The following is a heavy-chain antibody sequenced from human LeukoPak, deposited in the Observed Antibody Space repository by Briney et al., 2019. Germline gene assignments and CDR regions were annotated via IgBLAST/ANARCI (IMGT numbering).Heavy chain of an antibody. D-gene: IGHD3-22*01. CDR3: ARGIQNDSSGYYYVGVDY. V-gene: IGHV1-46*01. J-gene: IGHJ4*02. CDR2: INPNSGST. CDR1: GYTFTGYY. Sequence: ASVKVSCKASGYTFTGYYMHWVRQAPGQGLAWMGWINPNSGSTSYAQKFQGRVTMTRDMSTSTVYMELSSLRSEDTAVYYCARGIQNDSSGYYYVGVDYWGQGTLVTVSS.